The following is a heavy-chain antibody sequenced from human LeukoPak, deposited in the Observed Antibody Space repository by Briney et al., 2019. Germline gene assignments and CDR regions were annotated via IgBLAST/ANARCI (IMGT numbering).Heavy chain of an antibody. D-gene: IGHD2-15*01. CDR3: ARRGPLLLWFDP. J-gene: IGHJ5*02. CDR2: IYYSGST. CDR1: GGSISGGTYY. Sequence: KPSETLSLICIVSGGSISGGTYYWGWIRQPPGKGLEWIGSIYYSGSTYYNPSLKSRVTISVDTSKNQFSLKLSSVPAADTAVYYCARRGPLLLWFDPWGQGTLVTVSS. V-gene: IGHV4-39*01.